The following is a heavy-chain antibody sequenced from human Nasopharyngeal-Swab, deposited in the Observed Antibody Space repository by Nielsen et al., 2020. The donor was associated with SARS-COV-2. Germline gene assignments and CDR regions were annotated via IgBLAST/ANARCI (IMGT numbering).Heavy chain of an antibody. V-gene: IGHV2-70*04. CDR3: ARTSTLTTYSSGWNDAFDI. CDR2: IDWDDDK. J-gene: IGHJ3*02. Sequence: RQAPGKAQEWLARIDWDDDKFYSTSLKTRLTISKDTSKNQVVLTMTNMDPVDTATYYCARTSTLTTYSSGWNDAFDIWGQGTMVTVSS. D-gene: IGHD6-19*01.